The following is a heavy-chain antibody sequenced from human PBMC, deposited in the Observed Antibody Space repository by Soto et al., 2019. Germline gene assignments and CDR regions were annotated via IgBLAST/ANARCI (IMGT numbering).Heavy chain of an antibody. J-gene: IGHJ4*02. Sequence: QVQLVQSGAEVKKPGSSVKVSCKASGGTFSSYAISWVRQAPGQGLEWMGGIIPIFGTANYAQKFQGRVTITADESTSTAYMELSSLRSEDTAVYYCARVSHRAGYSSSWYEIDYWGQGTLVTVYS. CDR2: IIPIFGTA. V-gene: IGHV1-69*01. CDR1: GGTFSSYA. D-gene: IGHD6-13*01. CDR3: ARVSHRAGYSSSWYEIDY.